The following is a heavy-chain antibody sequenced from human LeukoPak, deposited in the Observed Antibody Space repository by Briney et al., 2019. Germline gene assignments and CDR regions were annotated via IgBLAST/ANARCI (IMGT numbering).Heavy chain of an antibody. Sequence: GGSLRLSCAVSGFTFSSYAMSWVRQAPGKGLEWVSAISGSGGSTYYADSVKGRFTISRDNSKNTLYLQMNSLRAEDTAVYYCAAHYCGGDCYVDYWGQGTLVTVSS. D-gene: IGHD2-21*02. J-gene: IGHJ4*02. CDR1: GFTFSSYA. V-gene: IGHV3-23*01. CDR2: ISGSGGST. CDR3: AAHYCGGDCYVDY.